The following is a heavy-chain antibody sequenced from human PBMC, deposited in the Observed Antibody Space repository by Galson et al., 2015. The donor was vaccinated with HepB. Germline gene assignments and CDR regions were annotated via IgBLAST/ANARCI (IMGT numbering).Heavy chain of an antibody. V-gene: IGHV3-64D*06. CDR1: GFIFSSYG. CDR2: ISGNGRSK. D-gene: IGHD2-21*01. J-gene: IGHJ3*01. CDR3: VKDRVMTMSLMGFGCAFDF. Sequence: SLRLSCAASGFIFSSYGMHWVRQAPGKGLEYVAAISGNGRSKYYADSVKGRFIISRDNSNNTVYLQMSSLRPDDTAVYYRVKDRVMTMSLMGFGCAFDFWGQGTMVTVSS.